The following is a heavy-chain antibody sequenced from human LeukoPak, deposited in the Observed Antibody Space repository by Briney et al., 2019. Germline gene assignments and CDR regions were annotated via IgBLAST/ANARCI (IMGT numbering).Heavy chain of an antibody. CDR3: ARIPLGEWYYYYGMDV. V-gene: IGHV3-48*03. D-gene: IGHD3-16*01. Sequence: GGSLSLSCAASGFTFSSYEMNWVRQAPGKGLEWVSYISSSGSTIYYADSVKGRFTISRDNAKNSLYLQMNSLRAEDTAVYYCARIPLGEWYYYYGMDVWGQGTTVTVSS. CDR2: ISSSGSTI. J-gene: IGHJ6*02. CDR1: GFTFSSYE.